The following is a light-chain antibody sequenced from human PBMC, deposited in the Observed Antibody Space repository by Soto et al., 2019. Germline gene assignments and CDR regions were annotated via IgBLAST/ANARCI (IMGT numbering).Light chain of an antibody. CDR2: GAS. CDR3: QHFNDYPLT. J-gene: IGKJ4*01. CDR1: QGVRSP. V-gene: IGKV1D-13*01. Sequence: AIQLTQSPSSLSASVGDRVTITCRASQGVRSPLAWYQQKPGKAPKFLIFGASGLGTGVPSRFSASGSGTDFTLTISSLQPEDFATYYCQHFNDYPLTFGGGTKVEIK.